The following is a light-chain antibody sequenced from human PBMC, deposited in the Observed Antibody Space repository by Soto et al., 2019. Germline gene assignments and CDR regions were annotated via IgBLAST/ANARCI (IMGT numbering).Light chain of an antibody. J-gene: IGKJ1*01. V-gene: IGKV1-39*01. CDR2: AAS. Sequence: DIPMTQSPSSLSASVGDRVTITCRASQSISSYLNWYQQKPGKAPKLLIYAASSLQSGVPSRFSGSGSGTDFTLTISSLQPEDFATYYCQKSYSTPTWTFGKGPKVEIK. CDR3: QKSYSTPTWT. CDR1: QSISSY.